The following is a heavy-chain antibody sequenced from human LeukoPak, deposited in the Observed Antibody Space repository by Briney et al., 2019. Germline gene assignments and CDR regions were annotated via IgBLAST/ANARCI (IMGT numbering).Heavy chain of an antibody. Sequence: GGSLRLSCAASGFTFSSYGMHWVRQAPGKGLEWVAVIWYDGSNKYYADSVKGRFTISRDNSKNTLYLQMNSLRAEDTAVYYCAADVYGDYGAFDIWGQGTMVTVPS. J-gene: IGHJ3*02. CDR3: AADVYGDYGAFDI. D-gene: IGHD4-17*01. CDR1: GFTFSSYG. V-gene: IGHV3-33*01. CDR2: IWYDGSNK.